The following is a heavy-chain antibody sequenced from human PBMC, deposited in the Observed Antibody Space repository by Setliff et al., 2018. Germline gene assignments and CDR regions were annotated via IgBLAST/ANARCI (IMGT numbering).Heavy chain of an antibody. D-gene: IGHD3-3*01. J-gene: IGHJ4*02. CDR2: IYYSGST. V-gene: IGHV4-39*07. CDR1: GGPNSSSSYY. CDR3: ARRATYYNFWSGYYDY. Sequence: PSETLSLTCTVSGGPNSSSSYYWGWIRQPPGKGLEWIGSIYYSGSTYYNPSLKSRVTISVDTSKNQFSLKLSSVTAADTAVYYCARRATYYNFWSGYYDYWGQGTLVTVSS.